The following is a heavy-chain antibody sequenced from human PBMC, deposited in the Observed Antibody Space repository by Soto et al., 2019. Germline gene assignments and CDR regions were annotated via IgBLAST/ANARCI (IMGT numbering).Heavy chain of an antibody. D-gene: IGHD3-16*01. Sequence: SESLSITFGVSGYSITSGFFWCGVGQSPGKGLEWSGTISYSAKTFYNPSLASRFSMAVDSSKNQFSLRLTSVTAADTALYYCTRGAGAPWVRFDSWGRGILVTVSS. V-gene: IGHV4-38-2*01. CDR1: GYSITSGFF. CDR3: TRGAGAPWVRFDS. CDR2: ISYSAKT. J-gene: IGHJ4*02.